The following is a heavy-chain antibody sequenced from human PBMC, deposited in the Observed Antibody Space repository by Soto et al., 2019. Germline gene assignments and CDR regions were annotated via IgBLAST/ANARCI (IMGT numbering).Heavy chain of an antibody. CDR1: GGSFSGYY. D-gene: IGHD2-15*01. CDR2: INHSGST. Sequence: QVQLQQWGAGLLKPSETLSLTCAVYGGSFSGYYWSWIRQPPGKGLEWSGEINHSGSTNYNPSLKSRVTISVDTSKNQFSLKLSSVTAADTAVYYCARGRVVVVAARHYNCFDPWGQGTLVTVSS. V-gene: IGHV4-34*01. J-gene: IGHJ5*02. CDR3: ARGRVVVVAARHYNCFDP.